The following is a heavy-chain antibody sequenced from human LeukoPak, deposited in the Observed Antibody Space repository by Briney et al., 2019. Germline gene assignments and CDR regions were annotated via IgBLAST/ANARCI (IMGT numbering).Heavy chain of an antibody. CDR3: ARDSHAYFDAFDI. CDR1: GGSFSGYY. CDR2: IYARGNT. V-gene: IGHV4-4*07. D-gene: IGHD2/OR15-2a*01. J-gene: IGHJ3*02. Sequence: SETLSLTCAVYGGSFSGYYWSWIRQPAGKGLEWIGRIYARGNTNYNPSLKSRVTISVDTSKDQFSLKLSSVTAADTAVYFCARDSHAYFDAFDIWGQGTMVTVSS.